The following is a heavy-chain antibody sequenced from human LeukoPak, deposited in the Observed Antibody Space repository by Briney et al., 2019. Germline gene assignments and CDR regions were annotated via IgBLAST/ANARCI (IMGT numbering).Heavy chain of an antibody. D-gene: IGHD6-13*01. CDR2: IYPGDSDT. CDR1: GYSFASYW. V-gene: IGHV5-51*01. Sequence: GESLKISCKGSGYSFASYWIGWVRQMPGKGLEWMGIIYPGDSDTRYSPSFQGQVTISADKSISTAYLQWSSLKASDTAIYYCARLGIAAAGTGAFDIWGQGTMVTVSS. CDR3: ARLGIAAAGTGAFDI. J-gene: IGHJ3*02.